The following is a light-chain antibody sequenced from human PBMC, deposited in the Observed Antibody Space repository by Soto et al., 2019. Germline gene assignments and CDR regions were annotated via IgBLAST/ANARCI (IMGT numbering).Light chain of an antibody. CDR1: QSVSSN. CDR2: VAS. V-gene: IGKV3-15*01. J-gene: IGKJ4*01. Sequence: EIVMTQSPATLSVSPGERATLSCRASQSVSSNLAWYQQKPGQTPKLLIYVASTRATGIPVRFSGSGSGTEFTLTISSLQSEDFAAYYCQQYNVWPLTFGGRTKVEFK. CDR3: QQYNVWPLT.